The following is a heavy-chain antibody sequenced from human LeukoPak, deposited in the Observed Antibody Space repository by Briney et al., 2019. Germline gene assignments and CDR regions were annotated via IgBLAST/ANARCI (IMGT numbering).Heavy chain of an antibody. CDR1: GFTVSSNY. Sequence: GGSLRLSCAATGFTVSSNYMSWVRQAPGKGLEWVSLIYNGGSTKYADAVKGRFTISRDNSKNTLYLQMNSLRAEDTAVYYCAKEGGSSSWYPDYWARGPWSPSPQ. CDR3: AKEGGSSSWYPDY. CDR2: IYNGGST. D-gene: IGHD6-13*01. V-gene: IGHV3-66*01. J-gene: IGHJ4*02.